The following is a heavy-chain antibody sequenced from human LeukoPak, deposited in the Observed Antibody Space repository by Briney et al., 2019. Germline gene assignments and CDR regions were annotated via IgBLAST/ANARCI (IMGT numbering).Heavy chain of an antibody. CDR1: GYTFTGYA. Sequence: ASVKVSCKASGYTFTGYAIQWVRQAPGQRLEWMGWINAGNGNTKYSQKFQGRVTITRDTSANTVYMELSSLRSEDTAVYYCARGPLGRNGDYFDYRGQGTLVTVSS. J-gene: IGHJ4*02. D-gene: IGHD7-27*01. V-gene: IGHV1-3*01. CDR2: INAGNGNT. CDR3: ARGPLGRNGDYFDY.